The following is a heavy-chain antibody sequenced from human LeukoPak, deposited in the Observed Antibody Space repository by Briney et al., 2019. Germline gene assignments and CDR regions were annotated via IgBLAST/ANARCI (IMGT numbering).Heavy chain of an antibody. CDR3: ARDRHDRDGAFDI. J-gene: IGHJ3*02. CDR2: ISSSGSTI. D-gene: IGHD3-22*01. V-gene: IGHV3-48*04. CDR1: GFTFSSYA. Sequence: GGSLRLSCAASGFTFSSYAMSWVRQAPGKGLEWVSYISSSGSTIYYADSVKGRFTISRDNAKNSLYLQMNSLRAEDTAVYYCARDRHDRDGAFDIWGQGTMVTVSS.